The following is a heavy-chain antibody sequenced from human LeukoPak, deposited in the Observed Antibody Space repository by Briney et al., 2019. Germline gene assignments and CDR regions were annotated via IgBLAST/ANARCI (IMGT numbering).Heavy chain of an antibody. J-gene: IGHJ4*02. CDR2: IIPIFGTA. CDR3: AMLGSGYYYDY. D-gene: IGHD3-22*01. V-gene: IGHV1-69*13. Sequence: RASVKVSCKASGGTFSSYAISWVRQAPGQGLEWMGGIIPIFGTANYAQKFQGRVTITADESTSTAYMELSSLRSEDTAVYYCAMLGSGYYYDYWGQGTLVTVSS. CDR1: GGTFSSYA.